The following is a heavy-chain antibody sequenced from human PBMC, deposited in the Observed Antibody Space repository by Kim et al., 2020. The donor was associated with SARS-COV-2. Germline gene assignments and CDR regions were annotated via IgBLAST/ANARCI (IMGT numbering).Heavy chain of an antibody. V-gene: IGHV3-23*01. Sequence: GGSLRLSCAASGVTFSSYALSWIRQAPGKGLEWVSTISVSGDGKYYADSVKGRFTISRTTSKNMLFLQMCGLGADDTADHYCSSGRVANLAGGYCGRG. J-gene: IGHJ2*01. CDR1: GVTFSSYA. CDR2: ISVSGDGK. CDR3: SSGRVANLAGGY. D-gene: IGHD5-12*01.